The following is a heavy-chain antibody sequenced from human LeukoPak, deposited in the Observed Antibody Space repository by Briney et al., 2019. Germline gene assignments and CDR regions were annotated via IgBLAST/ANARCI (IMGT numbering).Heavy chain of an antibody. V-gene: IGHV3-48*01. CDR3: ARGSGRISIFGVPY. CDR2: ISSSSTI. CDR1: GFTFSSYS. Sequence: PGGTLRLSCAASGFTFSSYSMNWVRQAPGKGLEWVSYISSSSTIYYADSVKGRFTISRDNAKNSVYLQMNSLRAEDTAMYYCARGSGRISIFGVPYWGQGTLVTVSS. J-gene: IGHJ4*02. D-gene: IGHD3-3*01.